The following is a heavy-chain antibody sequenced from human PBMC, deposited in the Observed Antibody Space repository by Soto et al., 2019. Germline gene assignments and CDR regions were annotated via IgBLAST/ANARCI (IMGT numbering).Heavy chain of an antibody. CDR2: IYYSGST. J-gene: IGHJ4*02. V-gene: IGHV4-61*01. D-gene: IGHD1-7*01. CDR1: GGSVSSGSYY. Sequence: PSETLSLTCTVSGGSVSSGSYYWSWIRQPPGKGLEWIGYIYYSGSTNYNPSLKSRVTISVDTSKNQFSLKLSSVTAADTAVYYCARMGDRWNYLFSFDYWGQGTLVTVSS. CDR3: ARMGDRWNYLFSFDY.